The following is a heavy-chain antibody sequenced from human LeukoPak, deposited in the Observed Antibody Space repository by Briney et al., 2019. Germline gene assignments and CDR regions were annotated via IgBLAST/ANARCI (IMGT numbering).Heavy chain of an antibody. Sequence: PGGSLRLSCAASGFTFNSYAMSWVRQAPGKGLEWVSAISGSGGSTYYADSVKGRFTISRDNSKNTLYLQMNSLRAEDTAVYYCAKDVAVAGTSFDYWGQGTLVTVSS. CDR1: GFTFNSYA. V-gene: IGHV3-23*01. CDR3: AKDVAVAGTSFDY. CDR2: ISGSGGST. J-gene: IGHJ4*02. D-gene: IGHD6-19*01.